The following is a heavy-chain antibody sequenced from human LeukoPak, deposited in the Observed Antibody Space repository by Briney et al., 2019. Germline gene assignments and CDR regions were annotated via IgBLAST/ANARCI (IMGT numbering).Heavy chain of an antibody. CDR3: ARDPRYCSSTSCRPWNWFDP. J-gene: IGHJ5*02. CDR1: GYTFTGYY. D-gene: IGHD2-2*01. Sequence: ASVKVSCKASGYTFTGYYMHWVRQAPGQGLEWMGWINPNSGGTNYAQKFQGRVTMTRDTSISTAYMELGRLRSDDTAVYYCARDPRYCSSTSCRPWNWFDPWGQGTLVTVSS. CDR2: INPNSGGT. V-gene: IGHV1-2*02.